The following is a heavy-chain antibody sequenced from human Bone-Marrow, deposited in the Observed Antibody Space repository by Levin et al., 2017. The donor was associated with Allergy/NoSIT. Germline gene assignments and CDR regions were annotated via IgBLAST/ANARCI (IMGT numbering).Heavy chain of an antibody. V-gene: IGHV4-30-4*01. CDR1: GGSISSDNYY. J-gene: IGHJ4*02. CDR2: TYYNGRT. Sequence: SQTLSLTCTVSGGSISSDNYYWTWIRQPPGKGLECIGYTYYNGRTYYNPSLKSRVTISVDTSKNQLSLKLDSVTAADTAVYYCARVRDGYNFGDYYFDSWGQGTLVIVSS. D-gene: IGHD5-24*01. CDR3: ARVRDGYNFGDYYFDS.